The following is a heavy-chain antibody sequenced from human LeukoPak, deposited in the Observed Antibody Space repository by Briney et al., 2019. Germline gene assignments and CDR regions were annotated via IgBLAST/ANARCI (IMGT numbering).Heavy chain of an antibody. CDR2: INPHSGDT. D-gene: IGHD3-10*01. V-gene: IGHV1-2*02. Sequence: ASVKVSCKASGYTFTGQYRHWVRQAPGQGLERMGWINPHSGDTHYAQKFQGRVTMTTDTSISTLHMELSSLTSDDTAVYYCASRSASGNWFFHYWGQGTLVTVSS. CDR1: GYTFTGQY. J-gene: IGHJ4*02. CDR3: ASRSASGNWFFHY.